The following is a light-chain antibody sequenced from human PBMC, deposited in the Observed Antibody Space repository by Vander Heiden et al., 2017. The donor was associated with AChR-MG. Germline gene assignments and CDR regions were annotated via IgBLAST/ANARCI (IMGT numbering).Light chain of an antibody. V-gene: IGKV1-5*01. CDR1: QSISSW. J-gene: IGKJ4*01. CDR2: DAS. Sequence: DIQITQSPSTLSASVGDRVTITCRASQSISSWLAWFQQKPGKAPKLLIYDASSLESGVPSRFSGSGSGTEFTLTISSLQPDDFATYYCQQYISYPISFGGGTKVEIK. CDR3: QQYISYPIS.